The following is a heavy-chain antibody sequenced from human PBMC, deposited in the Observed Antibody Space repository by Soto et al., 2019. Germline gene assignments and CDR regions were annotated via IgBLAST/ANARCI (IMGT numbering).Heavy chain of an antibody. J-gene: IGHJ5*02. CDR1: GFTFNDYA. CDR3: ARTYYYGSGTYPRFDP. D-gene: IGHD3-10*01. V-gene: IGHV3-23*01. CDR2: ISRTGDST. Sequence: EVQVLESGGGLVQPGGSLRLSCAASGFTFNDYAMSCVRQAPGKGLEWVSLISRTGDSTYFADSVKGRFTISRDNSKNTLYLQMNSLRAEDTAVYYCARTYYYGSGTYPRFDPWGQGTLVTVSS.